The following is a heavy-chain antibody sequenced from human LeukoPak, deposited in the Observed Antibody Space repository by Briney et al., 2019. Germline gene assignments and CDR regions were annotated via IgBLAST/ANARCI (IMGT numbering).Heavy chain of an antibody. Sequence: ASVKVSCKASGYTFTSYGISWVRQAPGQGLEWMGWISAYNGNTSYAQKFQGRVTMTRDTSTSTVYMELSSLRSEDTAVYYCARGRRELLGSIWFDPWGQGTLVTVSS. J-gene: IGHJ5*02. CDR3: ARGRRELLGSIWFDP. V-gene: IGHV1-18*01. D-gene: IGHD1-26*01. CDR2: ISAYNGNT. CDR1: GYTFTSYG.